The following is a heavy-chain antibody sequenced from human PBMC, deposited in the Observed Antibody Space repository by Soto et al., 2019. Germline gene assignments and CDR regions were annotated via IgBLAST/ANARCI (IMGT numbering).Heavy chain of an antibody. J-gene: IGHJ4*02. CDR1: GGSVTNSSYY. CDR2: VYYRGRS. CDR3: VSQRTTVPTQAYFDY. Sequence: ETLSLTCTVSGGSVTNSSYYWGWIRQSPGKGLEWIGSVYYRGRSYSKSSVRSRVTISVDTSKNRFSLSLNSVTASDTAVYFCVSQRTTVPTQAYFDYWGPGALVTVSS. D-gene: IGHD4-17*01. V-gene: IGHV4-39*01.